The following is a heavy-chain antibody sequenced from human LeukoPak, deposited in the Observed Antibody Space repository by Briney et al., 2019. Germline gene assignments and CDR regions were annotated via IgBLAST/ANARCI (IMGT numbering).Heavy chain of an antibody. CDR1: GGSISSYY. Sequence: SETLSLTCTVSGGSISSYYWSWIRQPPGKGLEWIGYIYYIGSTNYNPSLKSRVTISVDTSKNQFSLKLSSVTAADTAVYYCARVPVRGFLSKGDAFDIWGQGTMVTVSS. V-gene: IGHV4-59*01. CDR2: IYYIGST. J-gene: IGHJ3*02. D-gene: IGHD3-10*01. CDR3: ARVPVRGFLSKGDAFDI.